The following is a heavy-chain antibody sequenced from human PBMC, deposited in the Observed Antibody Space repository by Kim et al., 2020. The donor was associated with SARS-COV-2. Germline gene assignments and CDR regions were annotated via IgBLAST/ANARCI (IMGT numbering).Heavy chain of an antibody. CDR2: IWYDGSNK. V-gene: IGHV3-33*06. Sequence: GGSLRLSCAASGFTFSSYGMHWVRQAPGKGLEWVAVIWYDGSNKYYADSVKGRFTISRDNSKNTLYLQMNSLRAEDTAVYYCAKEPSKALLSAFWSGYFGPGAKYCCVYGMDVWGQGTTVTVSS. D-gene: IGHD3-3*01. J-gene: IGHJ6*02. CDR3: AKEPSKALLSAFWSGYFGPGAKYCCVYGMDV. CDR1: GFTFSSYG.